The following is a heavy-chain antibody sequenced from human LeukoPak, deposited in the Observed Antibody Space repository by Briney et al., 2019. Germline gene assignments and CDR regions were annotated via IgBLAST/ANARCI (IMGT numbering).Heavy chain of an antibody. Sequence: SQTLSLTCTVSGGSISSGDYYWSWLRQPPGKGLEWIGYIYYSGRTYYNPSLQCRVTISVDTSKNQFSLKLNSVTAADTAVYYCARGPIGDDDYWGQGTLVTVSS. D-gene: IGHD3-10*01. CDR3: ARGPIGDDDY. J-gene: IGHJ4*02. V-gene: IGHV4-30-4*01. CDR2: IYYSGRT. CDR1: GGSISSGDYY.